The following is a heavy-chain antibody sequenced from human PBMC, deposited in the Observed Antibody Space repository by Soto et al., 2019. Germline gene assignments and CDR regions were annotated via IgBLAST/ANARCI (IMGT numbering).Heavy chain of an antibody. J-gene: IGHJ5*02. Sequence: SETLSLTCTVSGGSISSGDYYWSWIRQPPGKGLEWIGYIYYSGSTYYNPSLKSRVTISVDTSKNQFSLKLSSVTATDTAVYYCARGSQSPYYYDSSGYYYWFDPWGQGTLVTVSS. CDR3: ARGSQSPYYYDSSGYYYWFDP. D-gene: IGHD3-22*01. CDR2: IYYSGST. CDR1: GGSISSGDYY. V-gene: IGHV4-30-4*01.